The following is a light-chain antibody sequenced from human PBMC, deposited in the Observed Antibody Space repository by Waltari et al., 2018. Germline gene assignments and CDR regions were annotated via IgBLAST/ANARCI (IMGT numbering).Light chain of an antibody. CDR2: AAS. CDR1: QGISSW. J-gene: IGKJ1*01. CDR3: QQANSFPWT. Sequence: IQMTQSPSSVSASVGDRVTITCRASQGISSWLAWYQQKPGKAPRLLIYAASALQSGVPSRFSGSGSELHFTLTINNLQPEDFATYYCQQANSFPWTFGQGTKVEMK. V-gene: IGKV1-12*01.